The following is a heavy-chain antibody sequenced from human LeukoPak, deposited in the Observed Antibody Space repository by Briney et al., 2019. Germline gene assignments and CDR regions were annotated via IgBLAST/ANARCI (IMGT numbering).Heavy chain of an antibody. CDR2: IYSGGST. Sequence: GGSLRLSCAASGFTVSSNYMSWVRQAPGKGLEWVSVIYSGGSTYYADSVKGRFTISRDNSKNTLYLQMNSLKAEDTAVYYCARAPEVVVVVTDSTYYYYGMDVWGQGTTVTVSS. D-gene: IGHD2-15*01. CDR3: ARAPEVVVVVTDSTYYYYGMDV. J-gene: IGHJ6*02. CDR1: GFTVSSNY. V-gene: IGHV3-66*01.